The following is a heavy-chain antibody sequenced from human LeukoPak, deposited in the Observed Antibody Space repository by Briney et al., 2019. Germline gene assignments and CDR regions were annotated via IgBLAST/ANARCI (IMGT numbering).Heavy chain of an antibody. D-gene: IGHD6-19*01. CDR3: ARDGGYSSGWRGNWFDP. CDR2: INPSGGST. V-gene: IGHV1-46*01. Sequence: ASVKVSCRASGYTFTSYYMHWVRQAPGQGLEWMGIINPSGGSTSYAQKFQGRVTMTRDTSTSTVYMELSSLRSEDTAVYYCARDGGYSSGWRGNWFDPWGQGTLVTVSS. CDR1: GYTFTSYY. J-gene: IGHJ5*02.